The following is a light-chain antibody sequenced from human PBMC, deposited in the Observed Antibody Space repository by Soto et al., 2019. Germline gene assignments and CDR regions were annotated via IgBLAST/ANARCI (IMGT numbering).Light chain of an antibody. Sequence: QSALTQPASVSGSPGQSITISCTGTRSDIGSYNLVSWYQQHPDKAPKLVIFEVNKRPSGVSNRFSASKSGNTASLTISGLQAEDEADYFCCSYASVTAYVFGSGTKVTVL. CDR1: RSDIGSYNL. V-gene: IGLV2-23*02. CDR3: CSYASVTAYV. J-gene: IGLJ1*01. CDR2: EVN.